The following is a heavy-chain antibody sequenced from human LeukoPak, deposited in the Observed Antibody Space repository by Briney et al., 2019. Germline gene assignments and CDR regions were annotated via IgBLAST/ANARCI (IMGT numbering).Heavy chain of an antibody. V-gene: IGHV1-2*02. Sequence: GASVKVSCKASGYTFTSYDINWVRQATGQGLEWMGWINPNSGGTNYAQKFQGRVTMTRDTSISTAYMELSRLRSDDTAVYYCARDRPHCSGGSCYSGEAEWGQGTLVTVSS. J-gene: IGHJ4*02. D-gene: IGHD2-15*01. CDR1: GYTFTSYD. CDR2: INPNSGGT. CDR3: ARDRPHCSGGSCYSGEAE.